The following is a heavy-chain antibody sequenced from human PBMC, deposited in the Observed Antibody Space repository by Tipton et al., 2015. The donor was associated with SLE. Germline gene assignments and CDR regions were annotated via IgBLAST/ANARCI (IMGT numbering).Heavy chain of an antibody. D-gene: IGHD6-13*01. CDR3: PRSPIAAAVTHFDY. Sequence: QVQLVQSGPEVKKPGASVKVSCKASGYTFTSYDINWVRQATGQGLEWMGWMNPNSGNTGYAQKFQGRVTMTRNTPISTAYMELGSLRSGDPAGYYWPRSPIAAAVTHFDYWGQGPLVPVSA. J-gene: IGHJ4*02. V-gene: IGHV1-8*01. CDR1: GYTFTSYD. CDR2: MNPNSGNT.